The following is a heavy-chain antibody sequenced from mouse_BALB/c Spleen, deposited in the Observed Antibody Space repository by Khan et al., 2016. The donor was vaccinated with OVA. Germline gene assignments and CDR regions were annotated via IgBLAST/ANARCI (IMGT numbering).Heavy chain of an antibody. CDR2: IWAGGST. D-gene: IGHD2-3*01. CDR3: ANDGFGAMDY. Sequence: QVQLKQSGPGLVAPSQSLSITCTVSGLSLTSCNVYWIRQPPGKGLEWLGVIWAGGSTDNNSALLSRLSTCKDNSKSQVFLKMNSMQTDDTAIYYCANDGFGAMDYWGQGSSVTVSS. J-gene: IGHJ4*01. V-gene: IGHV2-9*02. CDR1: GLSLTSCN.